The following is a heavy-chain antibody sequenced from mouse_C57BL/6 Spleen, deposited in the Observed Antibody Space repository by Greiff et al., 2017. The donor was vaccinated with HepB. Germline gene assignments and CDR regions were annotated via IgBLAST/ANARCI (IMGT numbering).Heavy chain of an antibody. CDR3: ARERGSTIVDYYAMDY. Sequence: EVMLVESGGGLVQPGGSLKLSCAASGFTFSDYGMAWVRQAPRKGPEWVAFISNLAYSIYDADTGTGRFTISRGNAKNTLCLEMSSLRSEDTAMYYCARERGSTIVDYYAMDYWGQGTSVTVSS. J-gene: IGHJ4*01. CDR2: ISNLAYSI. V-gene: IGHV5-15*01. D-gene: IGHD2-12*01. CDR1: GFTFSDYG.